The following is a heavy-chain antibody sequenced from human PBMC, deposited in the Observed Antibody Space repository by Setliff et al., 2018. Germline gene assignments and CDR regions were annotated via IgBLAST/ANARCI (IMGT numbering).Heavy chain of an antibody. CDR1: GGSISSSLYY. D-gene: IGHD6-13*01. CDR2: IYYSGST. J-gene: IGHJ6*02. Sequence: SETLSLTCTVSGGSISSSLYYWGWIRQPPGKGLEWIGSIYYSGSTNYNPSLKSRVAISVDTSKNQFSLKLSSVTAADTAVYYCARGAGYSSRWYIYYYGMDVWGQGTTVTVSS. CDR3: ARGAGYSSRWYIYYYGMDV. V-gene: IGHV4-39*07.